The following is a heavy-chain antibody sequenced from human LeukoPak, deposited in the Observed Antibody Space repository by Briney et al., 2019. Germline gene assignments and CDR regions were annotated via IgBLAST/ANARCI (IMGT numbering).Heavy chain of an antibody. V-gene: IGHV1-46*01. J-gene: IGHJ4*02. CDR3: ARVYPQYYFDY. CDR1: GYTFTSYY. D-gene: IGHD4-11*01. CDR2: INPSGGST. Sequence: ASVKVSCKASGYTFTSYYMHWVRQAPGQGLEWMGIINPSGGSTSYAQKFQGRVTMTRDTSTSTVYMELSSLRSGDTAVYYCARVYPQYYFDYWGQGTLVTVSS.